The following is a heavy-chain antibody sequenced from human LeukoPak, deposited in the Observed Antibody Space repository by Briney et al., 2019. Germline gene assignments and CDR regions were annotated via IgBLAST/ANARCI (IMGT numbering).Heavy chain of an antibody. CDR3: AKDRTVTTAVGDY. CDR2: ISGSGGST. V-gene: IGHV3-23*01. CDR1: GFIFSSYA. D-gene: IGHD4-11*01. Sequence: GGSLRLSCAASGFIFSSYAMSWVRQAPGKGLEWVSAISGSGGSTYYADSVKGRFTISRDNSKNTLYLQMNSLRAEDTAVYYCAKDRTVTTAVGDYWGQGTLVTVSS. J-gene: IGHJ4*02.